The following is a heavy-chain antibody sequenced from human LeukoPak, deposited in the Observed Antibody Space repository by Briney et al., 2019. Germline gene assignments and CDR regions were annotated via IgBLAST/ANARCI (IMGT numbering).Heavy chain of an antibody. V-gene: IGHV4-61*01. CDR1: AGSVSSGSYY. J-gene: IGHJ4*02. D-gene: IGHD5-18*01. CDR2: VYYTGSA. CDR3: ARVPRGFRYGYKFSDEWYFDY. Sequence: NPSETLSLTCTVSAGSVSSGSYYWSWIRQPPGKGLEWVGDVYYTGSANYNPSLKSRVTISVDKSKNQFSLKLTSVTAADTAVYYCARVPRGFRYGYKFSDEWYFDYWGQGALVTVSS.